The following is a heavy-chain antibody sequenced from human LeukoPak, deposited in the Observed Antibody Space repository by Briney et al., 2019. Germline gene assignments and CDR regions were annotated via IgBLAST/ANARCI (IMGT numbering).Heavy chain of an antibody. CDR1: GYNFDSYW. V-gene: IGHV5-51*01. D-gene: IGHD1-26*01. Sequence: GESLKISCKGSGYNFDSYWLAWVRRVPGKGLEWMGIIFPRNSDTRYSPSFQGHVTISVDKSINLAFLEWRSLKATDNAIYFCARQQMSFAPGGSGFDPWGQGTVVIVSS. J-gene: IGHJ3*01. CDR2: IFPRNSDT. CDR3: ARQQMSFAPGGSGFDP.